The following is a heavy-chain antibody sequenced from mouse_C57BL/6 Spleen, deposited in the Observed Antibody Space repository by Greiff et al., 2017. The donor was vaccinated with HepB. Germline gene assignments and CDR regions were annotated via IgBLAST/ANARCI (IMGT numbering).Heavy chain of an antibody. V-gene: IGHV1-62-2*01. CDR2: FYPGSGSI. CDR1: GYTFTEYT. CDR3: ARHEEKEAYGNYVPWYFDV. D-gene: IGHD2-10*02. J-gene: IGHJ1*03. Sequence: VQLQQSGAELVKPGASVKLSCKASGYTFTEYTIHWVKQRSGQGLEWIGWFYPGSGSIKYNEKFKDKATLTADKSSSTVYRELSRLTSEDSAVYFCARHEEKEAYGNYVPWYFDVWGTGTTVTVSS.